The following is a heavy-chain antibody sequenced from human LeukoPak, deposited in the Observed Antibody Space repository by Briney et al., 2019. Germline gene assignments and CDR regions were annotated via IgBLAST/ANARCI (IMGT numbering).Heavy chain of an antibody. J-gene: IGHJ4*02. Sequence: GGSLRLSCAASGFTFSSYSMNWVRQAPGKGLEWVSYISSSSSTIYYADSVKGRFTISRDNAKNSLYLQMNSLRAEDTAVYYCAPAENMIVVEGGYWGQGTLVTVSS. CDR2: ISSSSSTI. D-gene: IGHD3-22*01. CDR3: APAENMIVVEGGY. V-gene: IGHV3-48*01. CDR1: GFTFSSYS.